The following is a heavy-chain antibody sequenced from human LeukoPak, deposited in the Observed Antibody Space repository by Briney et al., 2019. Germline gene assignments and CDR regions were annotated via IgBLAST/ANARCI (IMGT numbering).Heavy chain of an antibody. CDR3: ARDLLGDVLLWFGEPHPANWFDP. D-gene: IGHD3-10*01. V-gene: IGHV7-4-1*02. CDR2: INTNTGNP. Sequence: ASVKVSCKASGYTFTSYAMNWVRQAPGQGLEWMGWINTNTGNPTYAQGFTGRFVFSLDTSVSTAYLQISSLKAEDTAVYYCARDLLGDVLLWFGEPHPANWFDPWGQGTLVTVSS. CDR1: GYTFTSYA. J-gene: IGHJ5*02.